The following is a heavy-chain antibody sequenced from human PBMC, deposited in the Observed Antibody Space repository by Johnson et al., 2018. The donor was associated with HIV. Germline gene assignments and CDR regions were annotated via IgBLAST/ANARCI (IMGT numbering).Heavy chain of an antibody. D-gene: IGHD6-13*01. CDR1: GFTFDDYG. J-gene: IGHJ3*02. CDR3: ARDGGVAAAVGVVAFDI. V-gene: IGHV3-30*03. Sequence: QVHLVESGGGLVQPGRSLRLCCAASGFTFDDYGMNWVRQAPGKGLEWVALISYGGKNKYYADSVKGRFTISRDNSKNTLYLQMNSLRAEDTAVYYCARDGGVAAAVGVVAFDIWGQGTLVTVSS. CDR2: ISYGGKNK.